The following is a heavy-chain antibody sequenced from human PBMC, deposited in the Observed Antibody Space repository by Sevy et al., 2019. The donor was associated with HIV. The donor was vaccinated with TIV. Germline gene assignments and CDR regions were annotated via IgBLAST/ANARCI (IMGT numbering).Heavy chain of an antibody. D-gene: IGHD3-9*01. CDR3: ATGDDILTGGEYDY. CDR1: GYTLTELT. Sequence: ASVKVSCKVSGYTLTELTMHWVRQAPGKGLEWMGGFDPEDGETIYAQKFQGRVTMTEDTSTDTAYMELSSLRSEDTAVYYGATGDDILTGGEYDYWGQGTLVTVSS. J-gene: IGHJ4*02. CDR2: FDPEDGET. V-gene: IGHV1-24*01.